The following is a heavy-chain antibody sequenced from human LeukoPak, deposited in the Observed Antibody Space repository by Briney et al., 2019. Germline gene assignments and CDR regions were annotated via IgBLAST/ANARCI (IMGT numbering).Heavy chain of an antibody. CDR3: ATKQWLAPPPDS. CDR2: INTEGTVT. D-gene: IGHD6-19*01. J-gene: IGHJ4*02. Sequence: GGSLRLSCAASGFTFSKYWMLWVRQAPGKGLESVSRINTEGTVTTYADSVKGRFNVSRDNADNTMFLQMNSVRDEDTAVYYCATKQWLAPPPDSWGQGTPVTVSS. V-gene: IGHV3-74*01. CDR1: GFTFSKYW.